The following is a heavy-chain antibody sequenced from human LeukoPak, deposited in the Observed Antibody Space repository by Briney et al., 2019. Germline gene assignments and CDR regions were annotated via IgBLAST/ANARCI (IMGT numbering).Heavy chain of an antibody. CDR3: ATKGYCSSTSCPNYYYYYGMDV. D-gene: IGHD2-2*01. CDR2: FDPEDGET. CDR1: GYTLTELS. Sequence: ASVKVSCKVSGYTLTELSMPWVRQAPGKGLEWMGGFDPEDGETIYAQKFQGRVTMTEDTSTDTAYMELSSLRSEDTAVYYCATKGYCSSTSCPNYYYYYGMDVWGQGTTVTVSS. J-gene: IGHJ6*02. V-gene: IGHV1-24*01.